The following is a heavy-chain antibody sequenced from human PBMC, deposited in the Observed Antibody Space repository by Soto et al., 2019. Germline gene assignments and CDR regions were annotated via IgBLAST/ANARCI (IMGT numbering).Heavy chain of an antibody. Sequence: EVQLVESGGGLVQPGGSLTLACAASGFTVSSNYMSWVRQAPGKGLELVSFIYRDGNTYYADSVKGRFTISRDSSKNTLLLQMNSLRADDTAVYYCASGSGHFIYVYWGQGTLVTVSS. CDR2: IYRDGNT. D-gene: IGHD3-9*01. CDR1: GFTVSSNY. J-gene: IGHJ4*02. CDR3: ASGSGHFIYVY. V-gene: IGHV3-66*01.